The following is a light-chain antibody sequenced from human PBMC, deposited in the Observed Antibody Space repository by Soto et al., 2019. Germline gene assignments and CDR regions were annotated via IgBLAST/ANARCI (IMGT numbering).Light chain of an antibody. V-gene: IGLV2-14*01. Sequence: QSALTQPASVSGSPGQSIIISCTGTSSDVGGYNYVSWYQQHPGKAPKLIIYEVSDRPSGVSDRFSGSKSGNTASLTISGLQAEDEADYYCNSYTSINTWVFGGGTKLTVL. CDR2: EVS. CDR1: SSDVGGYNY. CDR3: NSYTSINTWV. J-gene: IGLJ3*02.